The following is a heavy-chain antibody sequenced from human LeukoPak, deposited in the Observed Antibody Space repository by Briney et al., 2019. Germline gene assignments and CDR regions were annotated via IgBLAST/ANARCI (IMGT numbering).Heavy chain of an antibody. J-gene: IGHJ4*02. CDR3: ASSPGVDSSGYLYYFDY. CDR1: GFTFTSSA. Sequence: ASVKVSCKASGFTFTSSAMQWVRQARGQRLEWIGWIVVGSGNTNYAQKFQERVTITRDMSTSTVYMELSSLRSEDTAVYYCASSPGVDSSGYLYYFDYWGQGTLVTVSS. CDR2: IVVGSGNT. D-gene: IGHD3-22*01. V-gene: IGHV1-58*02.